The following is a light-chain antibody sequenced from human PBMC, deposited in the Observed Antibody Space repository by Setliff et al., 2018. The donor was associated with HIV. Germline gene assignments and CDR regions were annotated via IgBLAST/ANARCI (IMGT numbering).Light chain of an antibody. V-gene: IGLV2-8*01. Sequence: QSVLTQPPSASGSPGQSVTISCTGTSSDVGGYNYVSWYQHHPGRPPKLLIYEVNQRPSGVPDRFSGSKSGSTASLTVSGLQAEDEADYYCSSYAGTNHPYVFGTGTKVTVL. CDR3: SSYAGTNHPYV. CDR2: EVN. J-gene: IGLJ1*01. CDR1: SSDVGGYNY.